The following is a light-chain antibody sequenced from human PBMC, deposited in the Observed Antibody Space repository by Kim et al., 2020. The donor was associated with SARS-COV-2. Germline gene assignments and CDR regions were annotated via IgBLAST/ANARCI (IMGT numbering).Light chain of an antibody. CDR1: QGISNS. CDR2: AAS. J-gene: IGKJ1*01. V-gene: IGKV1-NL1*01. Sequence: ASVEDGVTITCRASQGISNSLAWYQQKPGKAPKILLYAASTLERGVPSRFSGSGSGTDYTLTISSLQPEDFATYYCQQYYSTPRAFGQGTKVDIK. CDR3: QQYYSTPRA.